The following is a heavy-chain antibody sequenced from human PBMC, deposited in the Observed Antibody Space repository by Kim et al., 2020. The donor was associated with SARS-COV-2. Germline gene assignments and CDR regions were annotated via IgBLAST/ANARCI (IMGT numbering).Heavy chain of an antibody. CDR2: IIPIFGTA. CDR3: AREFAGAAAGTYYFDY. D-gene: IGHD6-13*01. V-gene: IGHV1-69*13. Sequence: SVKVSCKASGGTFSSYAISWVRQAPGQGLEWMGGIIPIFGTANYAQKFQGRVTITADESTSTAYMELSSLRSEDTAVYYCAREFAGAAAGTYYFDYWGQGTLVTVSS. CDR1: GGTFSSYA. J-gene: IGHJ4*02.